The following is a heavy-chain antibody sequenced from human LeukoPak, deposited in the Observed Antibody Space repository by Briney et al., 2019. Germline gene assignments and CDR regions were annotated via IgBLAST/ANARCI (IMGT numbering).Heavy chain of an antibody. D-gene: IGHD3-22*01. Sequence: GESLRLSCAASGFTFSSYSMNWVRQAPGKGLEWVSYISSSSSTIYYADSVKGRFTISRDNSKNTLYLQMNSLRAEDTAVYYCAKDRSKYYDSSGYPADFDYWGQGTLVTVSS. J-gene: IGHJ4*02. V-gene: IGHV3-48*01. CDR3: AKDRSKYYDSSGYPADFDY. CDR2: ISSSSSTI. CDR1: GFTFSSYS.